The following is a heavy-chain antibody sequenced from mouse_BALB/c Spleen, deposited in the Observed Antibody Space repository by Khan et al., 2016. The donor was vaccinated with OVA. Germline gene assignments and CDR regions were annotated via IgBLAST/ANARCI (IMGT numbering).Heavy chain of an antibody. D-gene: IGHD2-1*01. Sequence: VQLQQSGAELVKPGASVKLSCSASGFNIKDTYIHWVKQRPEQGLEWIGRIDPPNDDSKYGPKFQDKATLTADTSSNTVYLQLSSLTSEDTAVYYCATHYDNPFAYWGQGTLVSVSA. J-gene: IGHJ3*01. CDR2: IDPPNDDS. V-gene: IGHV14-3*02. CDR3: ATHYDNPFAY. CDR1: GFNIKDTY.